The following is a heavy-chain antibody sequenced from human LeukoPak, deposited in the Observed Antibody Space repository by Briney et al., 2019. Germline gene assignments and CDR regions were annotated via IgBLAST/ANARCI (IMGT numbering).Heavy chain of an antibody. D-gene: IGHD3-10*01. CDR1: GFTFSNYG. CDR2: IWFDGSNK. Sequence: GRSLRLSCAASGFTFSNYGMHWVRQAPGKGLEWVAVIWFDGSNKYYADSVKGRFTIPRDNSKNTLYLQMNSLRAEDTAVYYCARDGTYGSGSYYPNWGQGTLVTVSS. V-gene: IGHV3-30*19. J-gene: IGHJ4*02. CDR3: ARDGTYGSGSYYPN.